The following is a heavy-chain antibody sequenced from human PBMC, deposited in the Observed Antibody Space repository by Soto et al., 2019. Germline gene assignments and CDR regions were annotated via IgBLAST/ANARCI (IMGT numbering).Heavy chain of an antibody. CDR3: ARLVERQCLNL. V-gene: IGHV3-7*04. Sequence: PGGSLRLSCAASGFTLSSYWMSWVRQAPGRGLEWVANINQNAGKIYYVDSVKGRFTVSRDNAKNSLYLQMNSLSVEDTAVYYCARLVERQCLNLWGQGNLVTVSS. J-gene: IGHJ4*02. CDR1: GFTLSSYW. CDR2: INQNAGKI. D-gene: IGHD4-4*01.